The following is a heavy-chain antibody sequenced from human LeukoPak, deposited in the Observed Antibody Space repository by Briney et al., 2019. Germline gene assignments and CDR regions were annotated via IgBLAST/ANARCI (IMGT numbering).Heavy chain of an antibody. CDR1: GGSISGGDYY. CDR2: IYYSGST. V-gene: IGHV4-30-4*01. D-gene: IGHD3-22*01. Sequence: PSETLSLTCTVSGGSISGGDYYWSWICQPPGKGLEWIGYIYYSGSTYYNPSLKSRVTISVDTSKNQFSLKLSSVTAADTAVYYCASDYYDSSVPLPPRGYWGQGTLVTVSS. CDR3: ASDYYDSSVPLPPRGY. J-gene: IGHJ4*02.